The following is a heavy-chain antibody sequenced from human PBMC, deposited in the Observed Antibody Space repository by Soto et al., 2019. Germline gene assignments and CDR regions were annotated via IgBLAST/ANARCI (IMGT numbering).Heavy chain of an antibody. J-gene: IGHJ3*02. CDR1: GFTFSSYA. CDR3: AKDSVWSSSWYRDAFDI. Sequence: GGSLRLSCAASGFTFSSYAMSWVRQAPGKGLEWVSAISGSGGSTYYADSVKGRFTISRDNSKNTLYLQMNSLRAEDTAVYYCAKDSVWSSSWYRDAFDIWGQGTMGTVSS. CDR2: ISGSGGST. D-gene: IGHD6-13*01. V-gene: IGHV3-23*01.